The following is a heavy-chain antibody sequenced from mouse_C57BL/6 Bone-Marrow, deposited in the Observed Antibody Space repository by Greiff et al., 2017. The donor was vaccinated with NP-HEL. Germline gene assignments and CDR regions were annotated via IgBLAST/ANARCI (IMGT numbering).Heavy chain of an antibody. CDR1: GYTFTDYY. D-gene: IGHD2-2*01. J-gene: IGHJ1*03. CDR3: AREGVYGYDGNFDV. CDR2: INPNNGGT. Sequence: VQLQQSGPELVKPGASVKISCKASGYTFTDYYMNWVKQSHGKSLEWIGDINPNNGGTSYNQKFKGKATLTVDKSSSTAYMELRSLTSEDSAVYYCAREGVYGYDGNFDVWGTGTTVTVSS. V-gene: IGHV1-26*01.